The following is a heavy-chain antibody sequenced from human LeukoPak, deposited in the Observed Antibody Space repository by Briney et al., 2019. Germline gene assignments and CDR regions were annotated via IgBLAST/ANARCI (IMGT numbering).Heavy chain of an antibody. CDR1: GFTFSNYA. Sequence: PGGSLRLSCAASGFTFSNYAMNWVRQARGKGLEWVSSISGSSTYIYYADSVKGRFTISRDNAKNSLYLQINSLRAEDTAIYYCARRGYYDSSGYDYWGQGTLVTVSS. J-gene: IGHJ4*02. CDR3: ARRGYYDSSGYDY. V-gene: IGHV3-21*01. CDR2: ISGSSTYI. D-gene: IGHD3-22*01.